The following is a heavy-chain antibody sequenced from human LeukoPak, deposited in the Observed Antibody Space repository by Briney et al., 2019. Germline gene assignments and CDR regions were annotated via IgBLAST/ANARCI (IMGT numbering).Heavy chain of an antibody. V-gene: IGHV5-51*01. D-gene: IGHD3-22*01. CDR1: GYSFTSYW. Sequence: GESLKISCKGSGYSFTSYWIGWVRQMPGKGLEWMGIIYPGDSDTRYSPSFQGQVTISADKSISTAYLQWSSLKASDTAMYYCARRKAITMISHDGLRAFDIWGQGTMVTVSS. CDR3: ARRKAITMISHDGLRAFDI. J-gene: IGHJ3*02. CDR2: IYPGDSDT.